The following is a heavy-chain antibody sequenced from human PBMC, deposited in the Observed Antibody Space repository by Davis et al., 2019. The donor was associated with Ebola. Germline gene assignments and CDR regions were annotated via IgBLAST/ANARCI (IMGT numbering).Heavy chain of an antibody. V-gene: IGHV1-2*06. Sequence: AASVKVSCKASGYTFTDYAVNWARQAPGQGLEWMGRINPNFGGKIYAQKFQDRVTMTIDTSINTAYMELDRLRSDDTAVYYCARGHTYGRWDDWFDPWGQGTLVTVSS. CDR3: ARGHTYGRWDDWFDP. D-gene: IGHD5-18*01. J-gene: IGHJ5*02. CDR1: GYTFTDYA. CDR2: INPNFGGK.